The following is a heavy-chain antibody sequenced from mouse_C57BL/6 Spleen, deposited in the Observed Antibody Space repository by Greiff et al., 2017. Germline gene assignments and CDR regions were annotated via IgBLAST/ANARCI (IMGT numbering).Heavy chain of an antibody. J-gene: IGHJ2*01. CDR2: ISSGGSYT. Sequence: EVKLVESGEDLVKPGGSLKLSCAASGFTFSSYGMSWVRQTPDKRLEWVATISSGGSYTYYPDSVKGRFTISRDNAKNTLYLQMSSLKSEDTAMYYCARELGTDWGQGTTLTVSS. D-gene: IGHD4-1*01. V-gene: IGHV5-6*01. CDR1: GFTFSSYG. CDR3: ARELGTD.